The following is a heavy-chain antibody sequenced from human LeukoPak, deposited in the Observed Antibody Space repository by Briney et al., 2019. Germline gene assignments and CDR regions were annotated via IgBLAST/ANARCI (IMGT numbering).Heavy chain of an antibody. Sequence: SETLSLTCTVSGGSISSYYWSWIRQPPGKGLEWIGYIYYSGSTNYNPSLKSRVTISVDTSKNQFSLKLSSVTAADTAVYYCASTYYYDSSGYYLDYWGQGTLVTVSS. V-gene: IGHV4-59*08. CDR3: ASTYYYDSSGYYLDY. D-gene: IGHD3-22*01. CDR1: GGSISSYY. CDR2: IYYSGST. J-gene: IGHJ4*02.